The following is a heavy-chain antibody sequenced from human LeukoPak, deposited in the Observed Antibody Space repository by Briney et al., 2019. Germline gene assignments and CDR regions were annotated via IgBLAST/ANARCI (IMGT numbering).Heavy chain of an antibody. D-gene: IGHD4-23*01. CDR1: GFTFSSYG. V-gene: IGHV3-30*02. Sequence: GGSLRLSCAASGFTFSSYGMHWVRQAPGKGLEWVAFIRYDGSNKYYADSVKGRFTISRDNSKNTPYLQMNSLRAEDTAVYYCAREALTYGGNSAWGQGTLVTVSS. CDR3: AREALTYGGNSA. CDR2: IRYDGSNK. J-gene: IGHJ5*02.